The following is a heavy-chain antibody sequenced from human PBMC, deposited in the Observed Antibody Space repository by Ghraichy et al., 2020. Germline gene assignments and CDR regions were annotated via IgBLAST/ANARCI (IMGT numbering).Heavy chain of an antibody. J-gene: IGHJ4*02. D-gene: IGHD6-13*01. V-gene: IGHV1-69*13. CDR1: GGTFSSYA. CDR2: IIPIFGTA. CDR3: AREGEDFGVAAAGWVGY. Sequence: SVKVSCKASGGTFSSYAISWVRRAPGQGLEWMGGIIPIFGTANYAQKFQGRVTITADESTSTAYMELSSLRSEDTAVYYCAREGEDFGVAAAGWVGYWGQGTLVTVSS.